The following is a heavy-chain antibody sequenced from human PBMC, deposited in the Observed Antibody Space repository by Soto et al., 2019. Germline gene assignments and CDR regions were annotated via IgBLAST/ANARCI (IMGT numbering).Heavy chain of an antibody. CDR2: IFHGGST. D-gene: IGHD2-2*01. V-gene: IGHV4-30-2*01. CDR1: GASITWGDYS. J-gene: IGHJ5*02. CDR3: ARGRVVVPAAVMFNCLDP. Sequence: LSLTCAISGASITWGDYSWNWIRQPPGKGLEWIGYIFHGGSTYYNPSLRSRVTISVDRSRTQFSLKMSSVTAADTAVYYCARGRVVVPAAVMFNCLDPWGQGALVTVSS.